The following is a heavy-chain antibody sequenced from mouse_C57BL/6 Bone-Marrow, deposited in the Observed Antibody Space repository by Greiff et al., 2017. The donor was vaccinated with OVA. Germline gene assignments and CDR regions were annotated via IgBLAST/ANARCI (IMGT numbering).Heavy chain of an antibody. CDR3: ATDGNPAWFDY. CDR2: IDPENGDT. Sequence: EVKLLESGAELVRPGASVKLSCTASGFNIKDDYMHWVKQRPEQGLEWIGWIDPENGDTEYASKFQGKATITADTSSNTAYLQLSSLTSEDTAVYYCATDGNPAWFDYWGQGTLVTVSA. J-gene: IGHJ3*01. CDR1: GFNIKDDY. D-gene: IGHD2-1*01. V-gene: IGHV14-4*01.